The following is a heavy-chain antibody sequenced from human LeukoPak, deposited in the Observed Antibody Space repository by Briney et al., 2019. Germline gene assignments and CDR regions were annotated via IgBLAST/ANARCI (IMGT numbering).Heavy chain of an antibody. Sequence: SETLSLTCAVSGGSITSHYWSWIRQPPGKGLEWIGYIYYSGSTNYNPSLKSRVTISVDTSKNQFSLNLTSVTAADTAVYYCAREIVRTTRDAFDIWGQGTMVTVSS. CDR2: IYYSGST. D-gene: IGHD1-26*01. V-gene: IGHV4-59*08. CDR1: GGSITSHY. J-gene: IGHJ3*02. CDR3: AREIVRTTRDAFDI.